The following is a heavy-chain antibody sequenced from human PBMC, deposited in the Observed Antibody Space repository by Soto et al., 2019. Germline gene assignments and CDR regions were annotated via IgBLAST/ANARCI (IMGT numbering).Heavy chain of an antibody. CDR1: GGSISSGGYS. J-gene: IGHJ4*02. CDR3: ARHGSPTTVANLDY. CDR2: IYYSGST. D-gene: IGHD4-17*01. V-gene: IGHV4-30-2*03. Sequence: QLQLQESGSGLVKPSQTLSLTCAVSGGSISSGGYSWSWIRQPPGKGLEWIGYIYYSGSTNYNPSLKSRVTISVDTSKNQFSLKLSSVTAADTAVYYCARHGSPTTVANLDYWGQGTLVTVSS.